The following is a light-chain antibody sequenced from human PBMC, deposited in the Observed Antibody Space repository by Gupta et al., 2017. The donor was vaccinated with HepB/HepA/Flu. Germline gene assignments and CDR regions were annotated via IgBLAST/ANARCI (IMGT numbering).Light chain of an antibody. CDR2: SNN. CDR1: NSNIGSNT. CDR3: ASWDDSLNGLV. Sequence: QSVLTQPPSASGTPGQSVTISCSGSNSNIGSNTVNWYQQLPGTAPKLLIYSNNQRPSGVPDRFSGSKSGTSASLAISGLQSEDEADYYCASWDDSLNGLVFGGGTKLTVL. J-gene: IGLJ2*01. V-gene: IGLV1-44*01.